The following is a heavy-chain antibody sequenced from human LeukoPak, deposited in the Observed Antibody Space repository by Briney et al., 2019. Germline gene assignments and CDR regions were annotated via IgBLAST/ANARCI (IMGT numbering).Heavy chain of an antibody. CDR3: GRGTFDY. CDR2: IYTGGST. CDR1: GFTVNSNY. Sequence: PGGSLRLSCAASGFTVNSNYITWVRQAPGRGLEWVSVIYTGGSTYYADSVKGRFTISRDNSKNTPYLQMNSLRPEGRAIYYCGRGTFDYWGQGPLVTVSS. V-gene: IGHV3-66*02. J-gene: IGHJ4*02.